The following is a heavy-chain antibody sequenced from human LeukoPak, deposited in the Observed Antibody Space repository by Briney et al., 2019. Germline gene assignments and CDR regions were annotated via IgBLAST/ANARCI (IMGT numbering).Heavy chain of an antibody. Sequence: EASVTVSCKASGYTFTNNYLHWVRQAPGQGLEWMGMIYPRDGSTSYAQKFQGRITVTRDTSTSTVHMELSGLRSEDTAVYYCARDQEGFDYWGQGTLVTVSS. CDR2: IYPRDGST. J-gene: IGHJ4*02. V-gene: IGHV1-46*01. CDR3: ARDQEGFDY. CDR1: GYTFTNNY.